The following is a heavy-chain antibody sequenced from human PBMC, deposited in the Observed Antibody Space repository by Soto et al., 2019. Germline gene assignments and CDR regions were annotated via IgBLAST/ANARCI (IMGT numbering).Heavy chain of an antibody. CDR1: GFTFSSYA. J-gene: IGHJ6*02. Sequence: PGGSLRLSCAASGFTFSSYAMSWVRQAPGKGLEWVSAISGSGGSTYYADSVKGRFTISRDNSKNTLYLQMNSLRAEDTAVYYCAKGQEPPYYYGMDVWGQGTTVTVSS. V-gene: IGHV3-23*01. CDR2: ISGSGGST. D-gene: IGHD1-26*01. CDR3: AKGQEPPYYYGMDV.